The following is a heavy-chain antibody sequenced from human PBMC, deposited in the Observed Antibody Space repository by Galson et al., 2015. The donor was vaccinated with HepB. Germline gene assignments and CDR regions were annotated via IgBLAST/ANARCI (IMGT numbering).Heavy chain of an antibody. CDR2: VSYDGGTK. Sequence: SLRLSCAASGVTLSNYGMHWVRQAPVKGLEWVPVVSYDGGTKYYADSVKGRFTISKDKSRNTVYLQMDTLRPEDTAVYFCAREGDTYRSGRYGSWGQGTLVTVSS. J-gene: IGHJ4*02. D-gene: IGHD6-13*01. V-gene: IGHV3-30*03. CDR3: AREGDTYRSGRYGS. CDR1: GVTLSNYG.